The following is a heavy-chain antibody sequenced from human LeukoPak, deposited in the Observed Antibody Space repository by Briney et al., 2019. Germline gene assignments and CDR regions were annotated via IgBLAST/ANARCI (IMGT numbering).Heavy chain of an antibody. Sequence: GGSLRLSCAASGFTFSSYGMHWVRQAPGKGLEWVAVISYDGSNKYYADSVKGRFTISRDNSKNTLSLHMASLTVEDTAMYYCARDHSGYDYWFDYWGQGTLVTVSS. D-gene: IGHD5-12*01. V-gene: IGHV3-30*03. CDR1: GFTFSSYG. CDR2: ISYDGSNK. J-gene: IGHJ4*02. CDR3: ARDHSGYDYWFDY.